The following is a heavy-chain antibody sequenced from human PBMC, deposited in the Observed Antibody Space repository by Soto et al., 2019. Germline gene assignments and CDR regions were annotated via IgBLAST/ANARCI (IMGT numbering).Heavy chain of an antibody. CDR2: NSDTGSIV. J-gene: IGHJ4*02. V-gene: IGHV3-11*01. CDR3: ARGGGPFYYGSGSYYIFSR. CDR1: EFTFSDYY. Sequence: QVQLVESGGGLVNPGGSLRLSCAASEFTFSDYYMSWIRQAPGKGLEWVSYNSDTGSIVYYADSVKGRFTISRDNAKSSLFLQMNSLRAEDTAIYYCARGGGPFYYGSGSYYIFSRWGQGTLVTVSS. D-gene: IGHD3-10*01.